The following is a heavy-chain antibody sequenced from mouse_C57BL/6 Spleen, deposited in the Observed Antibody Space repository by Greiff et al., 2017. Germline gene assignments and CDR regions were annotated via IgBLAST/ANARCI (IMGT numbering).Heavy chain of an antibody. CDR3: ARGLPGWYFDV. CDR2: IDPSDSET. Sequence: QVQLKQSGAELVRPGSSVKLSCKASGYTFTSYWMHWVKQRPIQGLEWIGNIDPSDSETHYNQKFKDKATLTVDKSSSTAYMQLSSLTSEDSAVYYCARGLPGWYFDVWGTGTTVTVSS. D-gene: IGHD5-5*01. J-gene: IGHJ1*03. CDR1: GYTFTSYW. V-gene: IGHV1-52*01.